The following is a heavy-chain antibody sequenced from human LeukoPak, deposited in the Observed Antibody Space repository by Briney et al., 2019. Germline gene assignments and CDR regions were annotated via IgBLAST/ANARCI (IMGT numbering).Heavy chain of an antibody. CDR3: ASGPYCRGGTCYLPFDY. CDR2: ISSDGSNK. J-gene: IGHJ4*02. CDR1: GFTFSTYA. Sequence: SGGSLRLSCAASGFTFSTYAMHWVRQAPGKGQEWVAVISSDGSNKYYGDSVKGRFTISRDNSRNTLYVQMNSLRAEDTAVYYCASGPYCRGGTCYLPFDYWGQGTLVTVSS. D-gene: IGHD2-15*01. V-gene: IGHV3-30*04.